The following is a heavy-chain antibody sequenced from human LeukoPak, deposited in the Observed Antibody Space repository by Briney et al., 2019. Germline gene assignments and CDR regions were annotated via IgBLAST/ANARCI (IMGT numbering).Heavy chain of an antibody. CDR2: IYSGGST. Sequence: GGSLRLSCAASGFTVSSNYMSWVRQAPGKGLEWVPVIYSGGSTYYADSVKGRFTISRHNSKNTLYLQMNSLRAEDTAVYYCARDGFEAFDIWGQGTMVTVSS. V-gene: IGHV3-53*04. J-gene: IGHJ3*02. CDR3: ARDGFEAFDI. D-gene: IGHD3-10*01. CDR1: GFTVSSNY.